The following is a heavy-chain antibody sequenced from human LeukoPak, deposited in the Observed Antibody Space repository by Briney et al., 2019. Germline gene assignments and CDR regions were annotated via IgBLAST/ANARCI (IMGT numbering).Heavy chain of an antibody. D-gene: IGHD6-19*01. Sequence: PGGSLRLSCAASGFTISSNYMSWVRQAPGKGLEWVSVIYSGGSTYYADSVKGRFTISRDNSKNTLYLQMNSLRAEDTAVYYCARDSSAVAGHFDYWGQGTLVTVSS. CDR2: IYSGGST. J-gene: IGHJ4*02. CDR1: GFTISSNY. V-gene: IGHV3-53*01. CDR3: ARDSSAVAGHFDY.